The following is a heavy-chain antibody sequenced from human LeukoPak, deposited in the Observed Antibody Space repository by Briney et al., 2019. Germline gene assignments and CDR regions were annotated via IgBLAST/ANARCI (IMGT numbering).Heavy chain of an antibody. Sequence: PSETLSLTCTVSGGSISSYYWSWIRQPPGKGLEWIGYIYYSGSTNYNPSLKSRVTISVDTSKNQFSLKLSSVTAADTAVYYCARVVSTGYTDFDYWGQGTLVTVSS. CDR1: GGSISSYY. V-gene: IGHV4-59*12. CDR2: IYYSGST. CDR3: ARVVSTGYTDFDY. J-gene: IGHJ4*02. D-gene: IGHD5-18*01.